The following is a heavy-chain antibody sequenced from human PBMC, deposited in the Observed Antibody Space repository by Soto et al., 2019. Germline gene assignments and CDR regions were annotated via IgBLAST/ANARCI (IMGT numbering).Heavy chain of an antibody. CDR3: ARGVIVEYQLLLSFDY. V-gene: IGHV4-39*01. CDR1: GASITSRNYF. D-gene: IGHD2-2*01. CDR2: INYRGRT. J-gene: IGHJ4*02. Sequence: SETLSLTCTVSGASITSRNYFWGWIRQPPGKGLQWIGTINYRGRTNYNPSLKSRVTLSVDTSKNQFSLKLSSVTAADTAVYYCARGVIVEYQLLLSFDYWGQGTLVTVSS.